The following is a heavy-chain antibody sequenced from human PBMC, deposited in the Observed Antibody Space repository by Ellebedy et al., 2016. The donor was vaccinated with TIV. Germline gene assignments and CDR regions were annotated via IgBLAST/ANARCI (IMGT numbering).Heavy chain of an antibody. V-gene: IGHV3-53*01. Sequence: PGGSLRLSCAASGFTVSSNYMTWVRQAPGTGLAWVSVIYSGGSTYYADSVKGRFTISRDNSKNTLYLQMNSLRAEDTAVYYCARDPYGGNLLVYWGQGTLVTVSS. CDR1: GFTVSSNY. CDR2: IYSGGST. CDR3: ARDPYGGNLLVY. D-gene: IGHD4-23*01. J-gene: IGHJ4*02.